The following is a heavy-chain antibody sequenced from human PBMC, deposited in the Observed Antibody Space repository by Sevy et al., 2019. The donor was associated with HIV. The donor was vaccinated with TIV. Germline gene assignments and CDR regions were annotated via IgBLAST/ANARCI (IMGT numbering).Heavy chain of an antibody. V-gene: IGHV1-46*01. Sequence: ASVKVSCKASGYTFTSYYLHWVRQAPGQGLEWMGIINPSGGRTTYAQKLQGRLTMTRDTSTSTVYMDLSSLSSEDTAVYYGVGGNPPAEGIAVAGYFDCWGQGTLVTVSS. CDR3: VGGNPPAEGIAVAGYFDC. J-gene: IGHJ4*02. D-gene: IGHD6-19*01. CDR2: INPSGGRT. CDR1: GYTFTSYY.